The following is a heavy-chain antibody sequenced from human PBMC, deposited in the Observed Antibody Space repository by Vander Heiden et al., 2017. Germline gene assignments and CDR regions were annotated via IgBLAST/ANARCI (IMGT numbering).Heavy chain of an antibody. J-gene: IGHJ3*02. D-gene: IGHD1-26*01. Sequence: EVQLVESGGGLVQPGGSLRLSCAASGFTFSSYWMSWVRQAPGKGLEWVANIKQDGSEKYYVDAVKGRFTISRDNAKNSLYLQMNSLRAEDTAVYYCARVPWELLNDAFDIWGQGTMVTVSS. CDR2: IKQDGSEK. V-gene: IGHV3-7*01. CDR3: ARVPWELLNDAFDI. CDR1: GFTFSSYW.